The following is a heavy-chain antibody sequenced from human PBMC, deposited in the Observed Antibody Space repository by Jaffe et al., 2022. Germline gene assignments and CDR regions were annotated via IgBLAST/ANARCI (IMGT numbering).Heavy chain of an antibody. CDR3: ARGRWATVTTNHRLKKNYYYYYYMDV. D-gene: IGHD4-4*01. CDR1: GYTFTSYD. J-gene: IGHJ6*03. Sequence: QVQLVQSGAEVKKPGASVKVSCKASGYTFTSYDINWVRQATGQGLEWMGWMNPNSGNTGYAQKFQGRVTMTRNTSISTAYMELSSLRSEDTAVYYCARGRWATVTTNHRLKKNYYYYYYMDVWGKGTTVTVSS. CDR2: MNPNSGNT. V-gene: IGHV1-8*01.